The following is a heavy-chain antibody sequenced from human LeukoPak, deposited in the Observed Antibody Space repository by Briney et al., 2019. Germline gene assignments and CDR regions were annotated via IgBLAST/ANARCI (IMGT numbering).Heavy chain of an antibody. Sequence: SETLPLTCAVYGGSFSGYYWSWIRQPPGKGLEWIGEINHSGSTNYNPSLKSRVTISVDTSKNQFSLKLSSVTAADTAVYYCARGLSSGWYGGDYWGQGTLVTVSS. V-gene: IGHV4-34*01. J-gene: IGHJ4*02. CDR3: ARGLSSGWYGGDY. CDR2: INHSGST. D-gene: IGHD6-19*01. CDR1: GGSFSGYY.